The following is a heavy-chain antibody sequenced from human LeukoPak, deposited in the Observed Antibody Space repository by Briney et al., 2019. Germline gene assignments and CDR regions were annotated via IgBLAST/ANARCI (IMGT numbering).Heavy chain of an antibody. CDR2: VFYSGST. Sequence: SENLSLSCSVSGGSIDSYFWSWIRQPPGKGLEWIGYVFYSGSTNYNPSFKSRVTISVDTSKNQFSINLCSVTTADTAVYSCARLGRGGYCNGGRCYQIDSWGQGILVTVSA. CDR3: ARLGRGGYCNGGRCYQIDS. J-gene: IGHJ4*02. V-gene: IGHV4-59*01. CDR1: GGSIDSYF. D-gene: IGHD2-15*01.